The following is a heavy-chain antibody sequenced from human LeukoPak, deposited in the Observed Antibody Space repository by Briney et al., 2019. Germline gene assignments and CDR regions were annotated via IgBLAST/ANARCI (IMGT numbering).Heavy chain of an antibody. D-gene: IGHD3-10*01. CDR1: GFNFNNAW. CDR3: ATDLGLTMIRGVIVH. CDR2: IKSKGDGETT. J-gene: IGHJ4*02. Sequence: GGSLRLSCAASGFNFNNAWMTWVRQAPGKGLEWVGCIKSKGDGETTDYGAPVKGRFTMSRDDSKATVYLQMNLLQAEDTAMYYCATDLGLTMIRGVIVHWGQGALVIVSS. V-gene: IGHV3-15*01.